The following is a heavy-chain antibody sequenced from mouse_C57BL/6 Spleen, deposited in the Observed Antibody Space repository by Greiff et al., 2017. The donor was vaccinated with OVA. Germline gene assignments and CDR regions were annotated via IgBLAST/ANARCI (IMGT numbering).Heavy chain of an antibody. CDR2: IYPGGGYT. V-gene: IGHV1-63*01. Sequence: VKLVESGAELVRPGTSVKMSCKASGYTFTNYWIGWAKQRPGHGLEWIGDIYPGGGYTNYNEKFKGKATLTADKSSSTAYMQFSSLTSEDSAIYYCARKGDYDGYPYFDYWGQGTTLTVSS. CDR1: GYTFTNYW. J-gene: IGHJ2*01. D-gene: IGHD2-3*01. CDR3: ARKGDYDGYPYFDY.